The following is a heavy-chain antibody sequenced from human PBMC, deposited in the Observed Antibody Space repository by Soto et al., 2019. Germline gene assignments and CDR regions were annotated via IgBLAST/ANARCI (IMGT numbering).Heavy chain of an antibody. CDR2: VNSDGKKT. CDR1: GFTFSDYW. V-gene: IGHV3-74*01. CDR3: ARDVQLQSFDY. J-gene: IGHJ4*02. D-gene: IGHD1-1*01. Sequence: GGSLRLSCAASGFTFSDYWLHWVRQAPGRGLVWVARVNSDGKKTSYADSVKGRFTISRDNAKNTLYLQMNSLRAEDTAVYYCARDVQLQSFDYWGQGT.